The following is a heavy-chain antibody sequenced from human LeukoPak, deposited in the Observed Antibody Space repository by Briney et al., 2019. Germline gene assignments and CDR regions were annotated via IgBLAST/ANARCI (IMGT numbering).Heavy chain of an antibody. V-gene: IGHV3-73*01. CDR2: IRSKANSYAT. CDR3: TEPSGSYSPDYYYYGMDV. D-gene: IGHD3-10*01. CDR1: GFTFSGSA. J-gene: IGHJ6*02. Sequence: GRSLRLSCAASGFTFSGSAMHWVRQASGKGLEWVGRIRSKANSYATAYAASVKGRFTISRDDSKNTAYLQMNSLKTEDTAVYYCTEPSGSYSPDYYYYGMDVWGQGTTVTVSS.